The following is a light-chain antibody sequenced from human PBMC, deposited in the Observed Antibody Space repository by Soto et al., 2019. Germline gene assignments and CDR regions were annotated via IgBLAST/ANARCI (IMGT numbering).Light chain of an antibody. CDR2: GAS. Sequence: ITQYPGTLSVSTPETATRSCSPSQSVSSNLAWYQQKPGQAPRLLIYGASTRATGIPARFSGSGSGTEFTLTISSLQSEHFAVYYCQPYNNGPPITLGQGTRMEI. J-gene: IGKJ5*01. V-gene: IGKV3-15*01. CDR3: QPYNNGPPIT. CDR1: QSVSSN.